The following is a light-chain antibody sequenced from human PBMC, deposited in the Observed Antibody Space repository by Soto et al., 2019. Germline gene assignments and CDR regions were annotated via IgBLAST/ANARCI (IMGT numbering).Light chain of an antibody. CDR2: GNG. V-gene: IGLV1-40*01. CDR1: SSNIGAGHD. Sequence: QSVLTQPPSVSGAPGQRVTISCTGSSSNIGAGHDVHWYQHLPGTTPKLLIYGNGNRPSGVPDRFSGSKSGTSASLAISGLQSEDEADYYCAAWDDSLNGVVFGGGTKLTVL. CDR3: AAWDDSLNGVV. J-gene: IGLJ2*01.